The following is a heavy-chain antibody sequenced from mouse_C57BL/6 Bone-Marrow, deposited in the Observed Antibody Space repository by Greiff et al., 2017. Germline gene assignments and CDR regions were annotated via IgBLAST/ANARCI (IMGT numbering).Heavy chain of an antibody. D-gene: IGHD1-1*01. Sequence: QVQLQQSGAELVKPGASVKISCKASGYTFTDYYINWVKQRPGQGLEWIGKIGPGSGSTYYNEKFKGKATLTADKSSSTAYMQLSSLTSEDSAVYCCASPYYYGSSYYDYWGQGTTLTVSS. J-gene: IGHJ2*01. CDR1: GYTFTDYY. CDR3: ASPYYYGSSYYDY. V-gene: IGHV1-77*01. CDR2: IGPGSGST.